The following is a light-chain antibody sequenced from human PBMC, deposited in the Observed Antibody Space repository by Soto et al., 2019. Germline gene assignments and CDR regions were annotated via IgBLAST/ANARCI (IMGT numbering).Light chain of an antibody. J-gene: IGLJ1*01. Sequence: QSVLTQPPSASGTPGQRVTISCSGSNSNIGRNTVNWYQQLSGTAPKLLIYRNNQRPSGVPDRFSGSKSGTSASLAISGLQSEDEADYYCAAWDDSLYGYVFGTGTKVTVL. CDR1: NSNIGRNT. CDR2: RNN. CDR3: AAWDDSLYGYV. V-gene: IGLV1-44*01.